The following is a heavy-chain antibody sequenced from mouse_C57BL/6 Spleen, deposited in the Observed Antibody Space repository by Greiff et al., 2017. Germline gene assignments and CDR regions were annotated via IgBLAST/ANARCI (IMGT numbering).Heavy chain of an antibody. V-gene: IGHV14-3*01. CDR1: GFNIKNTY. J-gene: IGHJ3*01. D-gene: IGHD2-3*01. Sequence: VQLQQSVAELVRPGASVKLSCTASGFNIKNTYMHWVQQRPEQGLEWIGRIDPASGTTKYAPTFQGKATITADTSSNTAYLQLSSVTSEDTAIYCCAPQARRWSFADWGQGTLVTVSA. CDR2: IDPASGTT. CDR3: APQARRWSFAD.